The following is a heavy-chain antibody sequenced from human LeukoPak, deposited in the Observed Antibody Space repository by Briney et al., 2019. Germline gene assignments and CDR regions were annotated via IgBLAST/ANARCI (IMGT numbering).Heavy chain of an antibody. V-gene: IGHV3-74*01. CDR3: ARDPRNIGLAP. CDR2: NNGDGSTT. CDR1: GFSLSGYW. Sequence: GGSLRLCCVASGFSLSGYWMYWVRQAPGKGLMYISRNNGDGSTTNYADLVKGRFTTSRDNVKNTLYLQMNSLRAEDTAVYYCARDPRNIGLAPWGQGTLVTVSS. J-gene: IGHJ5*02. D-gene: IGHD5-12*01.